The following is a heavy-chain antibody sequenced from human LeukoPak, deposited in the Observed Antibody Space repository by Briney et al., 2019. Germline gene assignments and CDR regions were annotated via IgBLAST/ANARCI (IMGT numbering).Heavy chain of an antibody. J-gene: IGHJ5*02. CDR1: GFPFSNYW. CDR2: INSDGGTT. Sequence: GGSLRLSCAASGFPFSNYWMQWVRQVPGKGPVWVSRINSDGGTTSYVDSVKGRFAISRDNAKNTVYLQMNSLRVEDTAVYYCARSDWFDPWGQGTLVTVSS. V-gene: IGHV3-74*01. D-gene: IGHD3-3*01. CDR3: ARSDWFDP.